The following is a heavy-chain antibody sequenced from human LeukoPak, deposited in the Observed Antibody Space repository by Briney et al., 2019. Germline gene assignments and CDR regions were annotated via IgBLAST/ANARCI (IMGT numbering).Heavy chain of an antibody. J-gene: IGHJ6*02. V-gene: IGHV1-69*13. Sequence: VASVKVSCKASGGTFSSYAISWVRQAPGQGLEWMGEIIPIFGTANSTQKSQGRVTITADESTSTAYMELSSLRSEDTAVYYCAREDVVGQPSFGMDVWGQGTTVTVSS. D-gene: IGHD2-21*01. CDR2: IIPIFGTA. CDR3: AREDVVGQPSFGMDV. CDR1: GGTFSSYA.